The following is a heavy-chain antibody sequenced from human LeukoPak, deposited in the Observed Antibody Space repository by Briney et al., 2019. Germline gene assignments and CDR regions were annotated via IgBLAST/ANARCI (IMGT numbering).Heavy chain of an antibody. Sequence: PSETLSLTCTVSGGSISSYYWSWIRQPPGKGLEWIGNIYDSGSTNYNPSLKSRVTISVDTSKNQCSLKLSSVSAADTAVYYCARQSISGSSLSYFDYWGQGTLVNVSS. D-gene: IGHD3-22*01. CDR1: GGSISSYY. CDR2: IYDSGST. J-gene: IGHJ4*02. V-gene: IGHV4-59*01. CDR3: ARQSISGSSLSYFDY.